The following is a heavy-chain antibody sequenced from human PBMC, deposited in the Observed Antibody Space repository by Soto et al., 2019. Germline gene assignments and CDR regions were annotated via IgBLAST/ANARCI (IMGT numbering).Heavy chain of an antibody. CDR1: GGSISSSSYY. CDR2: IYYSGST. D-gene: IGHD3-16*01. CDR3: ARHGGREEYYMDV. V-gene: IGHV4-39*01. J-gene: IGHJ6*03. Sequence: SETLSLTCTVSGGSISSSSYYWGWIRQPPGKGLEWIGSIYYSGSTYYNPSLKSRVTISVDTSKNQFSLKLSSVTAADTAVYYCARHGGREEYYMDVWGKGTTVTVSS.